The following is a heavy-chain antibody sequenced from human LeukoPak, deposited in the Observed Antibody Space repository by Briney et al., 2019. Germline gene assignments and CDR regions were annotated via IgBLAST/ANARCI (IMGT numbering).Heavy chain of an antibody. CDR3: AKSNGYGLVDI. CDR2: IFYSGST. J-gene: IGHJ3*02. D-gene: IGHD3-10*01. CDR1: GFTFSSYA. V-gene: IGHV4-39*07. Sequence: GSLRLSCAASGFTFSSYAMHWIRQPPGKGLEWIGNIFYSGSTYYSPSLRSRVTISLDTSRNHFSLKLNSVTAADTAVYYCAKSNGYGLVDIWGQGTMVTVSS.